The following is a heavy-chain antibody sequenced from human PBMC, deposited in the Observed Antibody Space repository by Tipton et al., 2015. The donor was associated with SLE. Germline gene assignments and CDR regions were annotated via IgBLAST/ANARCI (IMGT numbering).Heavy chain of an antibody. J-gene: IGHJ3*01. Sequence: LRLSCTVSGGSISSSSSYYWGWIRQPPGKGLEWIVSIYYSGHTYSNPSLKSRVTISVDMSKNQCSLHLRSVTAADTAMYFCAREAPISATNSLIDAFDLWGQGTMVTFSS. CDR2: IYYSGHT. CDR1: GGSISSSSSYY. CDR3: AREAPISATNSLIDAFDL. D-gene: IGHD1-7*01. V-gene: IGHV4-39*07.